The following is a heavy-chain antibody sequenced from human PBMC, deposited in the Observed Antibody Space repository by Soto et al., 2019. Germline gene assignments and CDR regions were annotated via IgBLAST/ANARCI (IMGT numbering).Heavy chain of an antibody. D-gene: IGHD7-27*01. V-gene: IGHV1-69*02. Sequence: ASAKVSCKASGGNFSSYTISWVRQAPGQGLEWMGRIIPILGIANYAQKFQGRVTITADKSTSTAYMELSSLRSEDTAVYYCASALKLGSQVLGYYYYCMDVWGKGTTVTVSS. CDR3: ASALKLGSQVLGYYYYCMDV. CDR2: IIPILGIA. J-gene: IGHJ6*03. CDR1: GGNFSSYT.